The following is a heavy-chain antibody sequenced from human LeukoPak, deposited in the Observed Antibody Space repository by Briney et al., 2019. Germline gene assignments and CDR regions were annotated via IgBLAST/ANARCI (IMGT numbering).Heavy chain of an antibody. Sequence: VGSLRLSCAPSGFSFSSYVMHGVRQAPGKGLESGAVIWYDGSNKYYEDSVKGRFTISRDNSKNTLYLQMNSLRAEDTAVYYCAKDLTAATLDDYWGQGTLVTVSS. CDR2: IWYDGSNK. CDR3: AKDLTAATLDDY. J-gene: IGHJ4*02. CDR1: GFSFSSYV. V-gene: IGHV3-33*06. D-gene: IGHD6-25*01.